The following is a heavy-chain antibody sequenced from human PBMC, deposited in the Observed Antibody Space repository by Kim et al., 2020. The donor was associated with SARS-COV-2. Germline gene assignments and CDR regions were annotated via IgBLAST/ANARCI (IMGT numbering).Heavy chain of an antibody. CDR3: ARSSRSYSSSWYVDNWFDP. CDR1: GNIFTSYA. J-gene: IGHJ5*02. D-gene: IGHD6-13*01. CDR2: INTNTGNP. V-gene: IGHV7-4-1*02. Sequence: ASVKVSCKASGNIFTSYAMNWVRQAPGQGFEWMGWINTNTGNPTYAQGFTGRFVFSMDTSVSTAYLQINSLKAEDTAVYYCARSSRSYSSSWYVDNWFDPWGQGTLVTVSS.